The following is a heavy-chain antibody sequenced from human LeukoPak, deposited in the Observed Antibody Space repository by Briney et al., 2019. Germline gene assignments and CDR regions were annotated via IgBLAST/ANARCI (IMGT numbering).Heavy chain of an antibody. Sequence: ASVKVSCKASGYTFTSYGISWVRQAPGQGLEWMGWISAYNANTKYAQKLQGRVSMTTDTSTSTAYMELRSLRSDDTAVYYCARGPYYSGGSCYSQYFDYWGQGTLVTVSS. CDR3: ARGPYYSGGSCYSQYFDY. D-gene: IGHD2-15*01. CDR1: GYTFTSYG. V-gene: IGHV1-18*01. CDR2: ISAYNANT. J-gene: IGHJ4*02.